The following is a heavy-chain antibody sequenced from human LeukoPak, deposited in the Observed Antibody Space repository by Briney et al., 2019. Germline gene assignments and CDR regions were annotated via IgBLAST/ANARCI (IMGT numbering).Heavy chain of an antibody. J-gene: IGHJ3*02. V-gene: IGHV3-23*01. D-gene: IGHD2-2*02. CDR1: GFTFSSYA. CDR2: ISGSGGST. Sequence: GGSLRLSCAASGFTFSSYAVSWVRQAPGKGLEWVSAISGSGGSTYYADSVKGRFTISRDNSKNTLYLQMNSLRAEDTAVYYCANNYCSSTSCDIDDAFDIWGQGTMVTVSS. CDR3: ANNYCSSTSCDIDDAFDI.